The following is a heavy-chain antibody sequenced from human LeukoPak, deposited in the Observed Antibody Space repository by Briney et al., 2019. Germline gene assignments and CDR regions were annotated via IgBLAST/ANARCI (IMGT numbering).Heavy chain of an antibody. CDR2: IYHSGST. CDR3: ARSRVFGVVISWFDP. J-gene: IGHJ5*02. CDR1: GGSISSGGYS. V-gene: IGHV4-30-2*01. Sequence: PSQTLSLTCAVSGGSISSGGYSWSWIRQPPGKGLEWIGYIYHSGSTYYNPSLKSRVTISVDRSKNQFSLKLSSVTVADTAVYYCARSRVFGVVISWFDPWGQGTLVTVSS. D-gene: IGHD3-3*01.